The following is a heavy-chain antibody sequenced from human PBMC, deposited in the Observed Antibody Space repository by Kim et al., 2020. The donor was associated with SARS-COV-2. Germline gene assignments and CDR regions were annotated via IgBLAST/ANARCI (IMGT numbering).Heavy chain of an antibody. CDR3: ARGRPKMFGVVNAYYYYGLDV. CDR1: GGSFSGYY. V-gene: IGHV4-34*01. D-gene: IGHD3-3*01. J-gene: IGHJ6*02. Sequence: SETLSLTCGVYGGSFSGYYWSWLRQPPGKGLEWIGEINHSGSTNYNPSLKSRVTISVDTSKNQSSLKLSSVTAADTAVYYCARGRPKMFGVVNAYYYYGLDVWGQGTTVTVSS. CDR2: INHSGST.